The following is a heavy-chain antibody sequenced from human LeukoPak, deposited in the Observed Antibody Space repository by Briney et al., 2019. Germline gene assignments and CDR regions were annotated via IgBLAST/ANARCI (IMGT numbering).Heavy chain of an antibody. Sequence: PGGSLRLSCAASGFTFRTYEMNWGRQAPGMGLEWVSYISSSGSTKYYADSVKGRFTISRDNAKNSLFLQMNSLRAEDTAVCYCARDWDSGYDTYYFDYWGQGTLVTVSS. CDR2: ISSSGSTK. CDR1: GFTFRTYE. J-gene: IGHJ4*02. D-gene: IGHD5-12*01. CDR3: ARDWDSGYDTYYFDY. V-gene: IGHV3-48*03.